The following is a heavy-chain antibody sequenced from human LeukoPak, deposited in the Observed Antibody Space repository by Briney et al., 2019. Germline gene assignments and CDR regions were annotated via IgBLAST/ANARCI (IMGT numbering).Heavy chain of an antibody. V-gene: IGHV3-48*01. Sequence: GGSLRLSCAASGFTFSSYSMNWVRQALRKGLEWVSYISSSSSTIYYADSVKGRFTISRDNAKNSLYLQMNSLRAEDTAVYYCARVYCSSTSCFAFLDYWGQGTLVTVSS. D-gene: IGHD2-2*01. CDR3: ARVYCSSTSCFAFLDY. CDR2: ISSSSSTI. J-gene: IGHJ4*02. CDR1: GFTFSSYS.